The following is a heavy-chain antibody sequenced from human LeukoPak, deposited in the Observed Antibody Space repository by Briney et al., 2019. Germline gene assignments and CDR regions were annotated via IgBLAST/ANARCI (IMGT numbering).Heavy chain of an antibody. CDR1: SGSISSYY. D-gene: IGHD1-7*01. CDR3: AREAGTGTTGNYYYYMDV. V-gene: IGHV4-4*07. Sequence: PSETLSLTCTVSSGSISSYYWSWIRQPAGEGLEWIGRVYPSGSTNYNPSLESRVTISVDKSKNQFSLKLNSVTAADTAVYYCAREAGTGTTGNYYYYMDVWGKGTTVTVSS. CDR2: VYPSGST. J-gene: IGHJ6*03.